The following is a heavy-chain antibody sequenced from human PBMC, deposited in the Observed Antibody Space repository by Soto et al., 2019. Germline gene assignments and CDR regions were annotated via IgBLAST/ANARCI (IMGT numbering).Heavy chain of an antibody. CDR1: GGSISSSNW. J-gene: IGHJ6*02. V-gene: IGHV4-4*02. CDR2: IYHSGST. D-gene: IGHD3-10*01. Sequence: SETLSLTCAVSGGSISSSNWWSWVRQPPGKGLEWIGEIYHSGSTNYNPPLKSRVTISVDKSKNQFSLKLSSVTAADTAVYYCARCYGSGSSYYYYYGMDVWGQGTTVTVSS. CDR3: ARCYGSGSSYYYYYGMDV.